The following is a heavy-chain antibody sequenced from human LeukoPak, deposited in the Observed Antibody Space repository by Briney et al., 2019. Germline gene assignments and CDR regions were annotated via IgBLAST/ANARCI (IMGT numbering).Heavy chain of an antibody. V-gene: IGHV4-34*01. J-gene: IGHJ4*02. Sequence: SETLSLTCAVYGGSFSGYYWSWIRQPPGKGLEWIGEINHSGSTNYNPSLKSRVTISVDTSKNQFSLKLSSVTAADTAVYYCARGPSRYYDFWSGLRNWGQGTLVTDSS. CDR2: INHSGST. CDR1: GGSFSGYY. D-gene: IGHD3-3*01. CDR3: ARGPSRYYDFWSGLRN.